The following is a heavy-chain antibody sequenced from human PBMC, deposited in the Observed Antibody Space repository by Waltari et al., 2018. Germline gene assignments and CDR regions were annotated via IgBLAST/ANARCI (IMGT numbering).Heavy chain of an antibody. CDR1: GANIDINY. CDR2: LCVDGTT. V-gene: IGHV3-66*02. D-gene: IGHD2-15*01. Sequence: EVFLQQFGGGLVQPGGSLKLSGVVSGANIDINYLNVLRQAPGKGLEWFSVLCVDGTTHYSASVRGRFVISRDKSENTLCLQMNIVRPVDSSVYYRSRGGHPNSWGQGTLVTVSS. CDR3: SRGGHPNS. J-gene: IGHJ1*01.